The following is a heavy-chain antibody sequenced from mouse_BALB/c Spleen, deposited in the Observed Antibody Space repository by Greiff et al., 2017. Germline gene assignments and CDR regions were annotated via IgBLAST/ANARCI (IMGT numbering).Heavy chain of an antibody. V-gene: IGHV7-3*02. CDR2: IRNKANGYTT. D-gene: IGHD2-2*01. CDR1: GFTFTDYY. CDR3: AKAPYGHVDY. J-gene: IGHJ2*01. Sequence: EVQLVESGGGLVQPGGSLRLSCATSGFTFTDYYMSWVRQPPGKALEWLGFIRNKANGYTTEYSASVKGRFTISRDNSQSILYLQMNTLRAEDSAAYYGAKAPYGHVDYWGQGTTLTVSS.